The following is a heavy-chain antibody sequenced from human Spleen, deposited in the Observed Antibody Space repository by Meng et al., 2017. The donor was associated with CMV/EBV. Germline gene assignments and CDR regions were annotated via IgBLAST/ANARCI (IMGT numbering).Heavy chain of an antibody. J-gene: IGHJ3*02. CDR3: AREVGYVFDI. CDR2: ISGSGGST. CDR1: GFTVSSNY. V-gene: IGHV3-53*01. Sequence: GGSLRLSCAASGFTVSSNYMNWVRQAPEKGLEWVSTISGSGGSTYYADSVKGRFTISRDNSKNTLYLQMNSLRAEDTAVYYCAREVGYVFDIWGQGTMVTVS.